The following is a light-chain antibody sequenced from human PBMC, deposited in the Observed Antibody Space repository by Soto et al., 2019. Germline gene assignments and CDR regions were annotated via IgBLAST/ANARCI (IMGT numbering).Light chain of an antibody. J-gene: IGLJ3*02. Sequence: QSVLTQPRSVSGSPGQSVTISCTGTSSDVGGYNYVSWYQQHPGKAPKVMIYDVTKRPSGVPDRFSGSKSGNTASLTISGLQAEDEADYYCCSFAGTYTFEVFGGGTKVTVL. CDR1: SSDVGGYNY. CDR3: CSFAGTYTFEV. V-gene: IGLV2-11*01. CDR2: DVT.